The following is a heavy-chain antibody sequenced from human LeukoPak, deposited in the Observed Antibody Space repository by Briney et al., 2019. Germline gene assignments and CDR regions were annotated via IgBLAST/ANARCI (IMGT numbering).Heavy chain of an antibody. D-gene: IGHD1-26*01. CDR3: APHRDGSYPFDY. CDR1: GFTFTSYS. Sequence: PGGSLRPSCAAAGFTFTSYSMNWVRQAPGKGLEWVSYISSSSSTIYYADSVKGRLTISRDNAKNSLYLQMDSLRDEDTAVYYCAPHRDGSYPFDYWGQGTLVTVSS. V-gene: IGHV3-48*02. CDR2: ISSSSSTI. J-gene: IGHJ4*02.